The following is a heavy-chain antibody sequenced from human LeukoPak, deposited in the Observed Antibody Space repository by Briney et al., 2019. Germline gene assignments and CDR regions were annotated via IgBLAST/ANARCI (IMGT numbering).Heavy chain of an antibody. CDR3: AREGPTVSSRGYYFDY. Sequence: GGSLRLSCAASGFTFSSYGMHWVRQAPGKGLEWVAVIWYDGSNKYYADSVKGRFTISRDNSKNTLYLQMNSLRAEDTAVYYCAREGPTVSSRGYYFDYWGQGTLVTVSS. J-gene: IGHJ4*02. V-gene: IGHV3-33*01. CDR2: IWYDGSNK. CDR1: GFTFSSYG. D-gene: IGHD4-17*01.